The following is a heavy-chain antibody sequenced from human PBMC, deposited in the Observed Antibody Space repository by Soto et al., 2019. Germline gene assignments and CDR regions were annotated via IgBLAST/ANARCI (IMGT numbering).Heavy chain of an antibody. J-gene: IGHJ3*02. Sequence: QVQLQESGPGLVKPSETLSLNCTVSGGSISGDYWTWIRQAPGSGLEWIGYIFYSGSTNYNPSLKSRLSISVDTSKSQFSLKLSSVTAADSAVYFCARGGGYYDEALDIWGHGTMVTVSA. CDR1: GGSISGDY. CDR2: IFYSGST. V-gene: IGHV4-59*01. D-gene: IGHD3-22*01. CDR3: ARGGGYYDEALDI.